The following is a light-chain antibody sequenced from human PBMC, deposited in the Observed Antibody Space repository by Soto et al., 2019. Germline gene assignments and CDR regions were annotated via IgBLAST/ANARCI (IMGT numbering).Light chain of an antibody. J-gene: IGKJ1*01. CDR2: DAS. CDR3: QQYNSYSWT. CDR1: QGISTN. V-gene: IGKV1-16*01. Sequence: DIQMTQSPSSLSASVGDRVTITCRSSQGISTNLAWYQQKPGKAPKLLIYDASSLESGVPSRFSGSGSGTEFTLTISSLQPDDFATYYCQQYNSYSWTFGQGTKVDIK.